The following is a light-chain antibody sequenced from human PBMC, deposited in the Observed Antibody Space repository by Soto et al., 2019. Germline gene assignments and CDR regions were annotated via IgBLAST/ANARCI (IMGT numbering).Light chain of an antibody. CDR1: SSNIGAIYE. CDR2: GNN. V-gene: IGLV1-40*01. J-gene: IGLJ1*01. Sequence: QLVLTQPPSVSGAPGQRVTISCTGSSSNIGAIYEVHWYQQLPGRAPKLLIYGNNNRPSGVPDRFSGSKSGTSGSLAITGLQAEDEADYYCQSYDTSLSGYVFGTGTKVTVL. CDR3: QSYDTSLSGYV.